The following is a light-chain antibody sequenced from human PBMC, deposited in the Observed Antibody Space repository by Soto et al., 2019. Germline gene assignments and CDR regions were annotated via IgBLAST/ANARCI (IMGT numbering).Light chain of an antibody. V-gene: IGKV3-15*01. Sequence: IFMTQYPGTRSVFPGGGAARSCRASQSVSSNLAWYQQKPGQAPRLLIYGASTRATGIPARFSGSGSGTEFTLTISSLQPEDFAVYYCQQYNNWPLIPFGQGTLLEVK. CDR1: QSVSSN. J-gene: IGKJ5*01. CDR3: QQYNNWPLIP. CDR2: GAS.